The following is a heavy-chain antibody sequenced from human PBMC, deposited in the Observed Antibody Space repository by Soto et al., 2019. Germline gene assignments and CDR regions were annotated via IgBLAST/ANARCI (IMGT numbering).Heavy chain of an antibody. CDR3: ARDDSSGYYYDAFDI. CDR1: GFTFSNYA. Sequence: PGGSLRLSCVASGFTFSNYAMSWVRQAPGKGLEWVSAISGSGGSTDYADSVKGRFTISRENSKNTLYLQMNSLRAEDTAVYYCARDDSSGYYYDAFDIWGQGTMVTVSS. D-gene: IGHD3-22*01. V-gene: IGHV3-23*01. J-gene: IGHJ3*02. CDR2: ISGSGGST.